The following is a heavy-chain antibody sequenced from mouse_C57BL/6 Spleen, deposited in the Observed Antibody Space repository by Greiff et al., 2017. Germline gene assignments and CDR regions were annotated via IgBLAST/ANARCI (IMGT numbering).Heavy chain of an antibody. CDR2: IYPSDSET. Sequence: QVQLQQPGAELVRPGSSVKLSCKASGYTFTSYWMDWVKQRPGQGLEWIGNIYPSDSETHYNQKFKDKATLTVDKSASTAYMQLSSLTSEDSAVYYCARGDYGYERYYAMDYWGQGTSVTVSS. CDR3: ARGDYGYERYYAMDY. V-gene: IGHV1-61*01. CDR1: GYTFTSYW. J-gene: IGHJ4*01. D-gene: IGHD2-2*01.